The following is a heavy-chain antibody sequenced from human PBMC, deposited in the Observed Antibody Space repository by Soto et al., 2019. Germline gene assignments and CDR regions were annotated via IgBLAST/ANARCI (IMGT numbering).Heavy chain of an antibody. D-gene: IGHD6-19*01. V-gene: IGHV1-2*02. CDR1: GSTLIDYY. CDR2: ISPKSGGP. J-gene: IGHJ4*02. CDR3: ARPPGYISDWYYFDL. Sequence: QVQLVQSGAEVKKPGASVKVSGEASGSTLIDYYMNWLRQAPGQGFDGMGRISPKSGGPNYAQKFQGRVTMTWDTSLNTAYMELSSLMSEDTAVYYCARPPGYISDWYYFDLWGQGTLVTVSS.